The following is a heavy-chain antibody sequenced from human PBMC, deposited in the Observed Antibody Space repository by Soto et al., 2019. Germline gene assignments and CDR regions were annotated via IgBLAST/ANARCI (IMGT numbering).Heavy chain of an antibody. J-gene: IGHJ5*02. CDR1: GGSIGTSAYY. CDR3: ARVVAYGYNSPGWFDP. CDR2: INHSENT. D-gene: IGHD1-1*01. Sequence: PSETLSLTCAVSGGSIGTSAYYWGWIRQAPGKGLEWIGSINHSENTYLSPSFQGQVTISADKSISTAYLQWSSLKASDTAMYYCARVVAYGYNSPGWFDPWGQGTLVTVSS. V-gene: IGHV4-39*07.